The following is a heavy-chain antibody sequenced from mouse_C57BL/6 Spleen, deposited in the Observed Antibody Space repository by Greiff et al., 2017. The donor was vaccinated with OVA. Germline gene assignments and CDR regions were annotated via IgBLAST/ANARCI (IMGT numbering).Heavy chain of an antibody. D-gene: IGHD1-1*01. CDR3: ARDRIITSGFAY. Sequence: EVHLVESGGGLVKPGGSLKLSCAASGFTFSSYAMSWVRQTPEKRLEWVATISAGGSYTYYPDNVKGRFTISRDNAKNNLYLQMSQLKSEDTAMYYCARDRIITSGFAYWGQGTLVTVSA. CDR1: GFTFSSYA. CDR2: ISAGGSYT. J-gene: IGHJ3*01. V-gene: IGHV5-4*01.